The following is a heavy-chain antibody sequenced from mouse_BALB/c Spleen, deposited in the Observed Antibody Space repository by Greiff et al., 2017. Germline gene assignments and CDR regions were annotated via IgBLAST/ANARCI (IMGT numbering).Heavy chain of an antibody. Sequence: VQLKESGPGLVAPSQSLSITCTVSGFSLTSYDISWIRQPPGKGLEWLGVIWTGGGTNYNSAFMSRLSISKDNSKSQVFLKMNSLQTDDTAIYYCVRDDGNRGPFAYWGQGTLVTVSA. CDR3: VRDDGNRGPFAY. J-gene: IGHJ3*01. D-gene: IGHD2-1*01. V-gene: IGHV2-9-2*01. CDR2: IWTGGGT. CDR1: GFSLTSYD.